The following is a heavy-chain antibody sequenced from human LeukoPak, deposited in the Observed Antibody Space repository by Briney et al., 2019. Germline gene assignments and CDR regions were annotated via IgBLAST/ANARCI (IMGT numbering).Heavy chain of an antibody. CDR1: GGSFSGYY. V-gene: IGHV4-34*01. J-gene: IGHJ4*02. CDR3: ARRGLAIRH. Sequence: SETLSLTCAVYGGSFSGYYWSWIRQPPGKGLEWIGEINHSGNTNYNPSLKSRVTISVDTSKNQFSLKLNSVTAADTAVYYCARRGLAIRHWGQGTLVTVSS. D-gene: IGHD2-2*02. CDR2: INHSGNT.